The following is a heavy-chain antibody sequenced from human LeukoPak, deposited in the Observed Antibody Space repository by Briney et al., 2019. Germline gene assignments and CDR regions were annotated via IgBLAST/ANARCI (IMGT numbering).Heavy chain of an antibody. CDR2: IYSGGST. Sequence: GGSLRLSCAASGFTASSNYMSWVRQAPGKGLEWVSVIYSGGSTYDADSVKGRFTISRDNSKNTLYLQMNSLRAEDTAVYYCARDGSSGSRDAFDIWGQGTMVTVSS. CDR3: ARDGSSGSRDAFDI. D-gene: IGHD6-19*01. V-gene: IGHV3-53*01. J-gene: IGHJ3*02. CDR1: GFTASSNY.